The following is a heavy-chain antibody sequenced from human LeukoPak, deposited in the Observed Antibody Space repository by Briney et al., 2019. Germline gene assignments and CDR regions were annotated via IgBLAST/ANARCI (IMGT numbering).Heavy chain of an antibody. J-gene: IGHJ5*02. CDR2: IYHSGST. V-gene: IGHV4-30-2*01. Sequence: SSETLSLTCTVSGGSISSSSYSWSWIRQPPGKGLEWIGYIYHSGSTYYNPSLKSRVTIPVDRSKNQFSLKLSSVTAADTAVYYCARAPSMGGGYNWFDPWGQGTLVTVSS. CDR3: ARAPSMGGGYNWFDP. CDR1: GGSISSSSYS. D-gene: IGHD2/OR15-2a*01.